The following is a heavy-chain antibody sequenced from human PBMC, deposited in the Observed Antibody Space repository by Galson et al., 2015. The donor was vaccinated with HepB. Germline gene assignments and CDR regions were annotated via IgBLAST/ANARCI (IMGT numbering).Heavy chain of an antibody. Sequence: SVKVSCKASGYTFTSYYMHWVRQAPGQGLEWMGIINPSGGSTSYAQKFQGRVTMTRDTSTSTVYMELSSLRSEDAAVYYCARDLPWGEGGYNLWNPYGMDVWGQGTTVTVSS. CDR2: INPSGGST. CDR1: GYTFTSYY. D-gene: IGHD5-24*01. V-gene: IGHV1-46*01. CDR3: ARDLPWGEGGYNLWNPYGMDV. J-gene: IGHJ6*02.